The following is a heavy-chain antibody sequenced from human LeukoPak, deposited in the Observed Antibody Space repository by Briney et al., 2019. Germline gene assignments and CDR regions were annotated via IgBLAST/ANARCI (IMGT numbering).Heavy chain of an antibody. CDR3: ARGDCSGGSCYFGWFDP. CDR1: GGSIRNSSFY. D-gene: IGHD2-15*01. Sequence: SETLSLTCAVSGGSIRNSSFYWGWIRQPPGKGLEWIASIYDSGSTYYNPSLKSRVTISVDTSKNQFSLKLNSVTAADTAVYYCARGDCSGGSCYFGWFDPWGQGTLVTVSS. CDR2: IYDSGST. J-gene: IGHJ5*02. V-gene: IGHV4-39*01.